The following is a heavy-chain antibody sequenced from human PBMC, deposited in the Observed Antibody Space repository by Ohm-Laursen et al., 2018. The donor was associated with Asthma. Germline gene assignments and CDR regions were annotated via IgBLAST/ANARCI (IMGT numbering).Heavy chain of an antibody. CDR2: INHSGGT. J-gene: IGHJ6*02. Sequence: SDTLSLTCAVYGGSFTDYSWNWIRQSPGKGLEWIGEINHSGGTNYHPFLQSRVTISLDTSKNQFSLKLRSVTAADTSVYYCARAQKGRNYAVEFYGMDVWGQGTTVTVSS. CDR3: ARAQKGRNYAVEFYGMDV. D-gene: IGHD2-2*01. V-gene: IGHV4-34*01. CDR1: GGSFTDYS.